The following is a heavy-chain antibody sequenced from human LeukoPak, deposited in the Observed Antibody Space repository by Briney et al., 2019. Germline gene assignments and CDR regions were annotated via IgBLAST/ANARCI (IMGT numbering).Heavy chain of an antibody. J-gene: IGHJ4*02. D-gene: IGHD2-2*01. V-gene: IGHV3-30-3*01. CDR3: ARSRVVVVPAAIDY. CDR2: ISYDGSNK. CDR1: GFTFSSYA. Sequence: PGRSLRLSCAASGFTFSSYAMHWVRQAPGKGLEWVAVISYDGSNKYYADSVKGRFTISRDNSRNTLYLQMNSLRAEDTAVYHCARSRVVVVPAAIDYWGQGTLVTVSS.